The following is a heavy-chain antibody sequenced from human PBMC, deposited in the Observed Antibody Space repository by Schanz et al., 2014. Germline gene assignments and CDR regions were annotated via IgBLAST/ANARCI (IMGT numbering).Heavy chain of an antibody. Sequence: QVQLVQSGAEVKKPGASVKVSCKASGYTLTAYYMHWVRQAPGQGLEWMGWINPDSGGTNYAQKFKGTVNFTRDMSINTAYMALSRLRSDDSAVYYCASDFWSGYSHYYYGLDVWGQGTTVTVSS. V-gene: IGHV1-2*02. CDR3: ASDFWSGYSHYYYGLDV. CDR1: GYTLTAYY. D-gene: IGHD3-3*01. J-gene: IGHJ6*02. CDR2: INPDSGGT.